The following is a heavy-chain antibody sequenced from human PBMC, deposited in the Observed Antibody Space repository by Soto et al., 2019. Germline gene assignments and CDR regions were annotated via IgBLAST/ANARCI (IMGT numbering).Heavy chain of an antibody. V-gene: IGHV4-39*01. CDR1: GGSISSSSYY. CDR2: IYYSGST. CDR3: ARHRYSSSWYVLDWFDP. D-gene: IGHD6-13*01. Sequence: QLQLQESGPGLVKPSETLSLTCTVSGGSISSSSYYWGWIRQPPGKGLEWIGSIYYSGSTYYNPSLKSRLTISVDTSKNQFSLRLSSVTAADTAVYYCARHRYSSSWYVLDWFDPWGQGTLVTVSS. J-gene: IGHJ5*02.